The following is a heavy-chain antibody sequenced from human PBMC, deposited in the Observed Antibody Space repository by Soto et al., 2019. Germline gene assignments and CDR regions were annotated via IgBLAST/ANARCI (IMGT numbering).Heavy chain of an antibody. CDR2: IFPSDSDT. D-gene: IGHD3-22*01. J-gene: IGHJ5*02. V-gene: IGHV5-51*01. Sequence: GESLKISCRTSGYKFTSSWIAWVRQLPGKGLEWMGIIFPSDSDTRYSPSFQGQVTISADRSTSTVFLQWASLKASDTAVYFCARKDKSGYFNWFDPWGQGTLVTVSS. CDR3: ARKDKSGYFNWFDP. CDR1: GYKFTSSW.